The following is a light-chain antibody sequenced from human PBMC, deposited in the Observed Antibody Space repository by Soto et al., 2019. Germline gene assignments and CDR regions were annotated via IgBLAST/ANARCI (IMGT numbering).Light chain of an antibody. V-gene: IGKV1-39*01. J-gene: IGKJ1*01. CDR2: AAS. Sequence: DIQMTQSPSSLSASIGDRVTITCRGSQSISSYLNWYQQKPGKAPKLLIYAASSLQSGVPSRFSGSGSGTDFTLTISSLQPEDFATYYCQQSYSTPWTFGQGPRWKSN. CDR1: QSISSY. CDR3: QQSYSTPWT.